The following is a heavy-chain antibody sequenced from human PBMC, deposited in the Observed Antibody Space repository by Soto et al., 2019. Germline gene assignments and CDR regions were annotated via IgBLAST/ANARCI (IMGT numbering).Heavy chain of an antibody. CDR1: GFTFSSYA. Sequence: EVQLLESGGGLVQPGGSLRLSCAASGFTFSSYAMKWVRQAPAKGLEWVSAISGSGGSTYYADSVKGRFTIYRDNSRNTVYLQIKSLRAEDRGVYYCARRGSGSYYDYWGQGTLVTVSS. CDR2: ISGSGGST. V-gene: IGHV3-23*01. D-gene: IGHD1-26*01. J-gene: IGHJ4*02. CDR3: ARRGSGSYYDY.